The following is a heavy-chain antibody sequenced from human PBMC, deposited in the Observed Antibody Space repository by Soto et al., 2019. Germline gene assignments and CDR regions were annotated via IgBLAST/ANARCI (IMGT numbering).Heavy chain of an antibody. V-gene: IGHV3-13*01. CDR1: GFTFSSYD. CDR3: ARARDRSGYYYAFDI. Sequence: GGSLRLSCAASGFTFSSYDMHWVRQATGKGLEWVSAIGTAGDTYYPGSVKGRFTISRENAKNSLYLQMNSLRAGDTAVYYCARARDRSGYYYAFDIWGQGTMVTVSS. D-gene: IGHD3-22*01. CDR2: IGTAGDT. J-gene: IGHJ3*02.